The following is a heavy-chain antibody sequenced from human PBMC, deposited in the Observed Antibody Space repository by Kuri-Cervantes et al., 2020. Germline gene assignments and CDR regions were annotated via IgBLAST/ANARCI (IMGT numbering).Heavy chain of an antibody. D-gene: IGHD6-13*01. CDR2: INPNSGVT. CDR1: GYTFTSYY. V-gene: IGHV1-2*02. CDR3: ATGPPSPHYLSSWYRDYFHF. Sequence: ASVKVSCKASGYTFTSYYMHWARQAPGQGLEWMGWINPNSGVTNYGQNFQGRVTMTRDTSISTTYMELSSLRSDDTAVYYCATGPPSPHYLSSWYRDYFHFWGQGTLVTVSS. J-gene: IGHJ4*02.